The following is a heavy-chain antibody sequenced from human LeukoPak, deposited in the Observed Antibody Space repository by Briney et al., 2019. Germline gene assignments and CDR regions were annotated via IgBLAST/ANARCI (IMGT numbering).Heavy chain of an antibody. V-gene: IGHV4-39*01. D-gene: IGHD5-12*01. CDR3: VRRNVGYDSLGPN. J-gene: IGHJ4*02. CDR1: GGSIISSGDY. Sequence: SETLSLTCTVSGGSIISSGDYWVWIRQPLGKGLEWIASKLYNGSTYYNPSLSGRVTISADTTRNQFSVNLRFVTAADTAVYYCVRRNVGYDSLGPNWGRGTLATVSS. CDR2: KLYNGST.